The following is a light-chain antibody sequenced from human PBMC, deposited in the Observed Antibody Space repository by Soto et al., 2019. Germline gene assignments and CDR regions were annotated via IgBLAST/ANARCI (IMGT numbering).Light chain of an antibody. V-gene: IGLV1-44*01. CDR2: SNN. CDR1: SSNIGRDT. CDR3: AVWDDSLNGLWV. Sequence: QSVLTQPPSASGTPGQRVIISCSGSSSNIGRDTVNWYRQFPGTAPKLLIYSNNQRPSGVPDRFSGSKSGTSASLAISGLQSEDVADYYCAVWDDSLNGLWVFGGGTKLTVL. J-gene: IGLJ3*02.